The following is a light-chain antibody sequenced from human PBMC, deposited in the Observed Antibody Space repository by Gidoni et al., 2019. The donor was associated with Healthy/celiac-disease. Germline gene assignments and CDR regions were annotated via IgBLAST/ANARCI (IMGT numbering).Light chain of an antibody. CDR2: DAS. Sequence: DIQMTQSPSTLSASVGDRVTITCRASQSISSWLAWYQQKPGKAPKLLIYDASSLESGVPPRFSGSGSGTEFTLTISSLQPDDFATYYCQQYNSYSSTFXQXTKLEIK. J-gene: IGKJ2*02. CDR3: QQYNSYSST. V-gene: IGKV1-5*01. CDR1: QSISSW.